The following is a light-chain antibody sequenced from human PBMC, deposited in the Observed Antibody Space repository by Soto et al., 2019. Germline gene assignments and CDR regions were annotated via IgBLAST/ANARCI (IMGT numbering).Light chain of an antibody. CDR1: SSDVGGYNY. CDR3: SSYTSSILV. CDR2: DVS. V-gene: IGLV2-14*01. Sequence: QSALTQPASVSGSPGQSITISCTGTSSDVGGYNYVSWYQQHPGKAPKLMIYDVSNRPSGVSNRFSGSKSGNTASLTISGLQDEDEADYYCSSYTSSILVFGGGTKLTVL. J-gene: IGLJ2*01.